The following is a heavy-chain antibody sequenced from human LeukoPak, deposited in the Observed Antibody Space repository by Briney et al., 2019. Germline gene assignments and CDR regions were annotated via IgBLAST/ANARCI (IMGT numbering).Heavy chain of an antibody. J-gene: IGHJ3*02. V-gene: IGHV4-34*12. CDR1: GESLNYYY. CDR3: ARATPTRPIVLVVYAKPDAFDI. CDR2: IFDGKTI. D-gene: IGHD2-8*02. Sequence: SETLSLTCAVYGESLNYYYWSWIRQSPGKGLEWIGDIFDGKTINYNPSLKSRVTISAATSSQQFSLNLKSVTAADTAVYYCARATPTRPIVLVVYAKPDAFDIWGQGTMVTVSS.